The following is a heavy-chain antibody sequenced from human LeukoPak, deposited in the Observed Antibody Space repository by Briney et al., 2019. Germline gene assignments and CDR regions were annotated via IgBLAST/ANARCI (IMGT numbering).Heavy chain of an antibody. CDR1: GFTFSSYW. D-gene: IGHD7-27*01. V-gene: IGHV3-15*07. J-gene: IGHJ4*02. CDR2: IKSKVDGGTT. CDR3: TKDPPLTGGVYSAH. Sequence: PGGSLRLSCAASGFTFSSYWMHWVRQTPGKGLEWVGLIKSKVDGGTTDYAAPVKGRFTISRDDSENTLYLQMSSLKIEDTAIYYCTKDPPLTGGVYSAHWGPGTLVTVSS.